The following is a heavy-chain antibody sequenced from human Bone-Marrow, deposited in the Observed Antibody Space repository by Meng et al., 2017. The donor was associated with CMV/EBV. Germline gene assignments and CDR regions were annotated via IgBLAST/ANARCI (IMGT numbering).Heavy chain of an antibody. D-gene: IGHD1-26*01. CDR2: ISSSGSTI. Sequence: GGSLRLSCAASGFTFSSYEMNWVRQAPGEGLEWVSYISSSGSTIYYADSVKGRFTISRDNAKNSLYLQMNSLRAEDTAVYYCARDHIVGPAVDACDIWGQGTMVTV. J-gene: IGHJ3*02. CDR3: ARDHIVGPAVDACDI. V-gene: IGHV3-48*03. CDR1: GFTFSSYE.